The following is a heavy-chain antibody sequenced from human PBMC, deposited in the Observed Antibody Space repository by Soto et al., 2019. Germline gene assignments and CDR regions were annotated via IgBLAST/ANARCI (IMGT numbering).Heavy chain of an antibody. CDR1: GFSLSTSGVG. D-gene: IGHD3-3*01. CDR3: AHSDWSGYYDNHWFDP. CDR2: IYWDDDK. V-gene: IGHV2-5*02. Sequence: QITLKESGPTLVKPTQTLTLTCTFSGFSLSTSGVGVGWIRQPPGKALELLALIYWDDDKRYSPSLKSRLTNTKDTSKNQVVLTMTNMDPVDTATYYCAHSDWSGYYDNHWFDPWGQGTLVTVSS. J-gene: IGHJ5*02.